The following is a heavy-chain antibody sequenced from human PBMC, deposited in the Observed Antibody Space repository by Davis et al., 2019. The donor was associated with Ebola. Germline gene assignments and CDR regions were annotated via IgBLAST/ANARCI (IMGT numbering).Heavy chain of an antibody. V-gene: IGHV3-30*18. CDR1: GFTFSSYG. Sequence: GGSLRLSCAASGFTFSSYGMHWVRQAPGKGLEWVAVISYDATDKFYADSVKGRFSISRDNSRNTLYLQMNSVTPEDTAVYYCAKDLSNVIVVVTAIDSWGQGTLVTVSS. J-gene: IGHJ4*02. CDR3: AKDLSNVIVVVTAIDS. CDR2: ISYDATDK. D-gene: IGHD2-21*02.